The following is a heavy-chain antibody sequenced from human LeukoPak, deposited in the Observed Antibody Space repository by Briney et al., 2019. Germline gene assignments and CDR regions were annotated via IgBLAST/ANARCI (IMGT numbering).Heavy chain of an antibody. D-gene: IGHD2-15*01. Sequence: GRSLRLSCAASGFTFSSYGMHWVRQAPGKGLEWVAVIWYDGSNKYYTDSVKDRFTISRDNSKNTLYLQMNSLRAEDTAVYYCARGQYSPDYWGQGTLVTASS. CDR2: IWYDGSNK. CDR3: ARGQYSPDY. J-gene: IGHJ4*02. CDR1: GFTFSSYG. V-gene: IGHV3-33*01.